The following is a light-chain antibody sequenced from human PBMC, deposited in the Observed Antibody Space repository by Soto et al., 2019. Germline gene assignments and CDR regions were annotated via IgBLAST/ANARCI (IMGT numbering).Light chain of an antibody. V-gene: IGLV3-21*04. CDR1: NIGSKS. CDR3: QVWDSSSDHFVV. CDR2: YDS. Sequence: SYELTQPPSVSVAPGKTARITCGGNNIGSKSVHWYQQKPGQAPVLVIYYDSDRPSGIPERFSGSNSGNTATLTISRVEAGDEADYYCQVWDSSSDHFVVFGGWTKLTVL. J-gene: IGLJ2*01.